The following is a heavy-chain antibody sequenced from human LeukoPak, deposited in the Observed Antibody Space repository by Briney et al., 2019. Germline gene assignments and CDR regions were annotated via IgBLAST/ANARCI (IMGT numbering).Heavy chain of an antibody. CDR1: GFTISSYW. V-gene: IGHV3-7*03. D-gene: IGHD4-17*01. Sequence: GGSLRLSCAASGFTISSYWMSWVRQAPGKGLEWVANIKQDGSEKYYVDSVKGRFTISRDSAKNSLYLQMNSLRAEDTAVYYCARVPYGDYAPDYWGQGTLVTVSS. CDR3: ARVPYGDYAPDY. CDR2: IKQDGSEK. J-gene: IGHJ4*02.